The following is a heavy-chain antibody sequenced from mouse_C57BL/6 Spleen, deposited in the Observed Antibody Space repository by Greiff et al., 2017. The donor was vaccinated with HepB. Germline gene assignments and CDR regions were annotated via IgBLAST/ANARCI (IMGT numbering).Heavy chain of an antibody. CDR3: ARVRDGSSPYWYFDV. CDR2: IDPSDSYT. V-gene: IGHV1-59*01. D-gene: IGHD1-1*01. Sequence: QVQLQHPGAELVRPGTSVKLSCKASGYTLTSYWMHWVKQRPGQGLEWIGVIDPSDSYTNYNQKFKGKATLTVDTSSSTAYMQLSSLTSEDSAVYYCARVRDGSSPYWYFDVWGTGTTVTVSS. J-gene: IGHJ1*03. CDR1: GYTLTSYW.